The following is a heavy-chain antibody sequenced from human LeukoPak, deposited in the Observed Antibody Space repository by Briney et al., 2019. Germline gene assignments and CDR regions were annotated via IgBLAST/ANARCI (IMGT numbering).Heavy chain of an antibody. CDR3: ARGSIYDSSGYYYDPGNAFDI. CDR2: IIPIFGTA. V-gene: IGHV1-69*13. J-gene: IGHJ3*02. D-gene: IGHD3-22*01. Sequence: ASVKVSCKASGYTFTSYGISWVRQAPGQGLEWMGGIIPIFGTANYAQKFQGRVTITADESTSTAYMELSSLRSEDTAVYYCARGSIYDSSGYYYDPGNAFDIWGQGTMVTVSS. CDR1: GYTFTSYG.